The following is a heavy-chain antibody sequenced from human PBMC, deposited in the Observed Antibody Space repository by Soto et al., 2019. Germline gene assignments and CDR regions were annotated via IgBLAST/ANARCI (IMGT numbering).Heavy chain of an antibody. CDR3: AKDDPMIVVVMLAFDY. CDR1: GFTFSSYA. CDR2: ISGSGGST. Sequence: GGSLRLSCAASGFTFSSYAMSWVRQAPGKGLEWVSAISGSGGSTYYADSVKGRFTISRDNSKNTLYLQMNSLRAEDTAVYYCAKDDPMIVVVMLAFDYWGQGTLVTVSS. J-gene: IGHJ4*02. D-gene: IGHD3-22*01. V-gene: IGHV3-23*01.